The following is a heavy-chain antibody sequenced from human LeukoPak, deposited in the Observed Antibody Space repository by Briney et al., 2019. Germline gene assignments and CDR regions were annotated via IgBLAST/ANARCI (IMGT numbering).Heavy chain of an antibody. Sequence: PSETLSLTCTVSGGSISSSSYYWGWIRQPPGKGLEWIGSIYYSGSTYYNPSLKSRVTISVDTSKNQFSLKLSSVTAADTAVYYCARDGTMVAATPFDYWGQGTLVTVSS. V-gene: IGHV4-39*07. CDR1: GGSISSSSYY. D-gene: IGHD2-15*01. CDR3: ARDGTMVAATPFDY. CDR2: IYYSGST. J-gene: IGHJ4*02.